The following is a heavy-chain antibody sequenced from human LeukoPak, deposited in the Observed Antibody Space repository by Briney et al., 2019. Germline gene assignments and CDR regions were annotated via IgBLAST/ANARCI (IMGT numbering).Heavy chain of an antibody. J-gene: IGHJ5*02. CDR1: GGSISSSNW. V-gene: IGHV4-4*02. Sequence: SGTLSLTCAVSGGSISSSNWWSWVRQPPGKGLEWIGEIYHSGSTNYNPSLKSRVTISVDTSKNQFSLKLSSVTAADTAVYYCARAGQYYYDSSGYYRFDPWGQGTLVTVSS. CDR3: ARAGQYYYDSSGYYRFDP. CDR2: IYHSGST. D-gene: IGHD3-22*01.